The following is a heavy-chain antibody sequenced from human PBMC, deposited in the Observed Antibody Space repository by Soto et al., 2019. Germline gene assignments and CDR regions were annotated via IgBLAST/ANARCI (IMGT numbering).Heavy chain of an antibody. Sequence: SETLSLTCTVSGGSISSYYWSWIRQPPGKGLEWIGYIYYSGSTNYNPSLKSRVTISVDTSKNQFSLKLSPVTAADTAVYYCARVRKAVAPDAFDIWGQGTMVTVSS. CDR2: IYYSGST. D-gene: IGHD6-19*01. CDR1: GGSISSYY. CDR3: ARVRKAVAPDAFDI. J-gene: IGHJ3*02. V-gene: IGHV4-59*01.